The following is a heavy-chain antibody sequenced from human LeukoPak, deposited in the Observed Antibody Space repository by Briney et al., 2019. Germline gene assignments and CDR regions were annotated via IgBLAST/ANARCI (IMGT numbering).Heavy chain of an antibody. J-gene: IGHJ6*01. V-gene: IGHV4-59*01. CDR1: NGSITSYY. CDR2: VYSSGST. CDR3: AKGGSTNFYYGDV. Sequence: SSETLSLTCTVSNGSITSYYWSWIRQPPGKGLEWIGYVYSSGSTNYNPSLKSRVTISVDTSKNQFSLKLSSVTAADTAVYYCAKGGSTNFYYGDVWGQGTTVTVSS. D-gene: IGHD2/OR15-2a*01.